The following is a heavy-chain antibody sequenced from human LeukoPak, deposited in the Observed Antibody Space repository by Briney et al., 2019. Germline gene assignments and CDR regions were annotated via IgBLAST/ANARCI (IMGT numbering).Heavy chain of an antibody. D-gene: IGHD2-15*01. CDR1: GFTFSTYW. CDR3: ARDTGCAGGTCFSFYDY. V-gene: IGHV3-7*01. Sequence: GGSLRLSCAASGFTFSTYWMTWVRQAPGKGLEWVANIKQDGSQKYYVDSVKGRFTISRDNAKNSLYLQMDSLRAEDTAVYYCARDTGCAGGTCFSFYDYWGQGTLVTVSS. CDR2: IKQDGSQK. J-gene: IGHJ4*02.